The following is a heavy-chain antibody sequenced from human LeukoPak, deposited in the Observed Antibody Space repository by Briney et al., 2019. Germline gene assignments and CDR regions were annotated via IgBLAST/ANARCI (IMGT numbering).Heavy chain of an antibody. J-gene: IGHJ6*02. CDR3: ASGLGFCSGSDCTNLVKDYYYGMNV. CDR2: ITPIVDIA. Sequence: SVKVSCKASGGSFSNYAFSWVRQAPGQGLEWMGRITPIVDIATYIQKFQGRVTNTANKFTSTAYMELSSLTSEDTAVYYCASGLGFCSGSDCTNLVKDYYYGMNVWGQGTTVTVSS. CDR1: GGSFSNYA. D-gene: IGHD2-15*01. V-gene: IGHV1-69*04.